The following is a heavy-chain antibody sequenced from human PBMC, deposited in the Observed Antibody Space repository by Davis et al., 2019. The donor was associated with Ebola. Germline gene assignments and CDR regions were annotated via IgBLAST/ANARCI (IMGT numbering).Heavy chain of an antibody. V-gene: IGHV1-69*02. CDR1: GCTFSRYT. CDR3: AAVPVKVAMIKIGWTFDY. D-gene: IGHD5-12*01. CDR2: IVPLLGIP. Sequence: SVKVSCKPSGCTFSRYTINRVRQAPGQGLEWMGRIVPLLGIPSYAQKFRGRVTITADKSTSTAYMALSSLTFEDTAVDYCAAVPVKVAMIKIGWTFDYWGQGTLVTVSS. J-gene: IGHJ4*02.